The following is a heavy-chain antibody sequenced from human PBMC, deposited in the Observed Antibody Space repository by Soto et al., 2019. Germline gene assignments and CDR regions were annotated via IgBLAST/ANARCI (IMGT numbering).Heavy chain of an antibody. CDR3: ARDNLPVDTREAFDI. J-gene: IGHJ3*02. Sequence: EVQLVESGGGLVQPGGSLRLSCAASGFTFSTYSLIWVRQSPGKGLEWVSYIDMGGITIYYGDSVRGRFTVSRDNARNTLFSQMNSLRDEDTAVYYCARDNLPVDTREAFDIWGQGTLVTVSS. CDR1: GFTFSTYS. CDR2: IDMGGITI. D-gene: IGHD5-18*01. V-gene: IGHV3-48*02.